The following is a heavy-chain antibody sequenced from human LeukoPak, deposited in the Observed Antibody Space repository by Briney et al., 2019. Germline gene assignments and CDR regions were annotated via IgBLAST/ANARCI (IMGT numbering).Heavy chain of an antibody. CDR3: ARVRKDIVVVPGAMRDTYYFDY. CDR1: GFTFSSYS. D-gene: IGHD2-2*01. J-gene: IGHJ4*02. Sequence: PGGSLRLSCAASGFTFSSYSMNWVRRAPGKGLEWVSHISTGSSTIYYADSVKGRFTISRDNAKNSLYPQMNSLRAEDTAVYYCARVRKDIVVVPGAMRDTYYFDYWGQGTLVTVSS. CDR2: ISTGSSTI. V-gene: IGHV3-48*01.